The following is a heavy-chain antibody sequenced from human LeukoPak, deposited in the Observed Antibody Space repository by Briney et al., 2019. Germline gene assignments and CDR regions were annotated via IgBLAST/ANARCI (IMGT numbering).Heavy chain of an antibody. J-gene: IGHJ5*02. D-gene: IGHD3-16*02. V-gene: IGHV4-4*07. CDR1: GGSISSYY. Sequence: KPSETLSLTCTVSGGSISSYYWSWIRQPAGKGLEWIGRIYTIGSTNYNPSLKSRVTMSVDTSKNRFSLKLNSVTAAYTAVYYCARERPSLSPSQNWFDPWGQGTLVTVSS. CDR2: IYTIGST. CDR3: ARERPSLSPSQNWFDP.